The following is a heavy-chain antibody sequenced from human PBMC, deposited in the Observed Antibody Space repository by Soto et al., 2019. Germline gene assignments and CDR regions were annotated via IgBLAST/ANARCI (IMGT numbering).Heavy chain of an antibody. CDR3: AREGCSGGRCYFGVSHYYYGMDV. J-gene: IGHJ6*02. CDR2: IYYSGST. D-gene: IGHD2-15*01. Sequence: PSETLSLTCTVSGGSINSGGYYWSWIRQHPGKGLEWIGYIYYSGSTYYNPSLKSRVTISVDTSKNQFSLKLSSVTAADTAVYYCAREGCSGGRCYFGVSHYYYGMDVWGQATTVTVYS. CDR1: GGSINSGGYY. V-gene: IGHV4-31*03.